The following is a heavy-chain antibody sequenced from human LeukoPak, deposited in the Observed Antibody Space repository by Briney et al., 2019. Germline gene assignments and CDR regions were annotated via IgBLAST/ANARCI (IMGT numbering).Heavy chain of an antibody. D-gene: IGHD2/OR15-2a*01. CDR1: GYTFTDYY. J-gene: IGHJ4*02. V-gene: IGHV1-2*02. CDR3: ARRIGPADLDY. Sequence: ASVKVSCKASGYTFTDYYMQWVRQAPGQGLEWMGWINTNSGGTNYAQKFQGRVTMTRDTSISTAYMELRRLRSDDTAVYYCARRIGPADLDYWGQGTLVTVSS. CDR2: INTNSGGT.